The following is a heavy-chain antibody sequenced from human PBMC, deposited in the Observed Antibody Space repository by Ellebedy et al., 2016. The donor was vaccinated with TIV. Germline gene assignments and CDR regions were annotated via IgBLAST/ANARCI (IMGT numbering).Heavy chain of an antibody. D-gene: IGHD5-12*01. Sequence: GESLKISCAASGFTLSSYIMHWVRQAPGKGLEWVAMISNDGTGEFYADSVKGRFSIYRDNSENTVYLQMNSLGAEDTAVYYCARDRGYDTFDYWGQGILVTVSS. CDR1: GFTLSSYI. CDR3: ARDRGYDTFDY. CDR2: ISNDGTGE. J-gene: IGHJ4*02. V-gene: IGHV3-30-3*01.